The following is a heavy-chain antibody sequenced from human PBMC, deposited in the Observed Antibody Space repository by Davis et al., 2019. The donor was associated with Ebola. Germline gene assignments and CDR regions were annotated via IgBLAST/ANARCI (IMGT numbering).Heavy chain of an antibody. J-gene: IGHJ4*02. D-gene: IGHD5-24*01. CDR1: GFTSSNAW. V-gene: IGHV3-15*07. Sequence: GGSLRLSCAASGFTSSNAWMNWVRQAPGKGLEWVGRIKSKTDGGTTDYAAPVKGRFTISRDDSKNTLYLQMNSLKTEDTAVYYCTTVSRWLQLGSDYWGQGTLVTVSS. CDR2: IKSKTDGGTT. CDR3: TTVSRWLQLGSDY.